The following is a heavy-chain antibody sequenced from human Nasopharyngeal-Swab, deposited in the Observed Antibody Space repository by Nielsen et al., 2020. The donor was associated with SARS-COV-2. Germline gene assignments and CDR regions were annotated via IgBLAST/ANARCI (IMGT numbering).Heavy chain of an antibody. V-gene: IGHV4-39*01. CDR1: GGSISSSSYY. CDR2: IYYSGST. Sequence: SETLSLTCTVFGGSISSSSYYWGWSRQPPGKGLEWIGSIYYSGSTYYNPSLKSRVTISVDTSKNQFTLKLSSVTAADAAVYYCARHREFTIFGVVIRGAFDIWGQGTMVTVSS. D-gene: IGHD3-3*01. CDR3: ARHREFTIFGVVIRGAFDI. J-gene: IGHJ3*02.